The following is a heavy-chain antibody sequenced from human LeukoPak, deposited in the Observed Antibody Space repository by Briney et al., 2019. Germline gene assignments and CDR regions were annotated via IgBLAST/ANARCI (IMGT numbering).Heavy chain of an antibody. J-gene: IGHJ4*02. CDR2: ISGDGGST. V-gene: IGHV3-43*02. Sequence: GGSLRLSCAASGFTFSSYAMSWVRQAPGKGLEWVSLISGDGGSTYYADSVKGRFTISRDNSKNSLYLQMNSLRTEDTALYYCAKERRYYDFWSGLIDYWGQGTLVTVSS. CDR3: AKERRYYDFWSGLIDY. D-gene: IGHD3-3*01. CDR1: GFTFSSYA.